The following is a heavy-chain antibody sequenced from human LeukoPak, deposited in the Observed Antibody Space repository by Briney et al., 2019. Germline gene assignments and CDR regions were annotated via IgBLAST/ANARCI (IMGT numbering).Heavy chain of an antibody. V-gene: IGHV4-4*07. CDR3: ARDRAGDDSVVRLDY. CDR2: TYSFRMT. J-gene: IGHJ4*02. Sequence: SETLSLTCTVTGDSIQNYYWSWIRQPAGRGLEWIGRTYSFRMTDYNPSLTSRVTMSVDTSKSQFSLTLRSVTSADTAMYYCARDRAGDDSVVRLDYWGQGILVTVSS. CDR1: GDSIQNYY. D-gene: IGHD2-15*01.